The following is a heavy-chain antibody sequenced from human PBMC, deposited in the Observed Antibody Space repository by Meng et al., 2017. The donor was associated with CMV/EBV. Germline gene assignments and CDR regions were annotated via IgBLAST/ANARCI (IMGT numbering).Heavy chain of an antibody. J-gene: IGHJ4*02. CDR1: GYSFIGHY. CDR3: TRSWIDSFTPDFDY. V-gene: IGHV1-2*06. Sequence: GQGVQSGSEGKKPGASGKVSCKASGYSFIGHYIHWVRQAPGQGLEWMGRINPNSAGTNYVEKFQGRVTMTRDTSNNIVYMELTRLTSDDTAVYYCTRSWIDSFTPDFDYWGQGTLVTVSS. CDR2: INPNSAGT. D-gene: IGHD2-2*03.